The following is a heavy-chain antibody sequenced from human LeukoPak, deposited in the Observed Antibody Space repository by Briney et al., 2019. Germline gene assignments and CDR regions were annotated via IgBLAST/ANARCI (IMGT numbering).Heavy chain of an antibody. CDR3: AKETFDP. CDR2: IYSGGST. CDR1: GFTVSNNY. Sequence: PGGSLRLSCAASGFTVSNNYITWIRQAPGKGLEWVSVIYSGGSTYYADSVKGRFTISRDNAKNTLYLQMNSLRAEDTAVYYCAKETFDPWGQGTLVTVSS. V-gene: IGHV3-66*01. J-gene: IGHJ5*02.